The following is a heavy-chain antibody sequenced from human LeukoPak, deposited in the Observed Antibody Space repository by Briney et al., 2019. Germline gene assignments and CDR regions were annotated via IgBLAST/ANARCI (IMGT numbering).Heavy chain of an antibody. V-gene: IGHV4-34*01. CDR2: INHSGST. J-gene: IGHJ3*02. CDR3: ARTAGSGSYRNDPFDI. D-gene: IGHD1-26*01. CDR1: GGSFSGYY. Sequence: PSETLSLTCAVYGGSFSGYYWSWIRQPPGKGLEWIGEINHSGSTNYNPSLKSRLTISVDTSKNQFSLKLSSVTAADTAVYYCARTAGSGSYRNDPFDIWGQGTMVTVSS.